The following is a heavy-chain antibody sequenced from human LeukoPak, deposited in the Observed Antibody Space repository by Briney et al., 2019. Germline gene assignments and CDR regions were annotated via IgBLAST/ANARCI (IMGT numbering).Heavy chain of an antibody. CDR3: ARDTPHSGSYRFDP. Sequence: GRSLRLSCAASGFTFSSHAMHWVRQAPGKGLEWVAVISYDGSNKYYADSVKGRFTISRDNSKNTLYLQMNSLRAEDTAVYYCARDTPHSGSYRFDPWGQGTLVTVSS. J-gene: IGHJ5*02. D-gene: IGHD1-26*01. V-gene: IGHV3-30-3*01. CDR2: ISYDGSNK. CDR1: GFTFSSHA.